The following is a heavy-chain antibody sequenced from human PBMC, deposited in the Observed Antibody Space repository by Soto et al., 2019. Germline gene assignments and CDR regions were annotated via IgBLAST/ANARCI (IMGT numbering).Heavy chain of an antibody. CDR3: ATKFRSYFVH. CDR1: GFTFSTFA. CDR2: VGDDGFRT. V-gene: IGHV3-23*01. Sequence: AGGSLRLSCVASGFTFSTFAMTWVRQTPGKGLEWVATVGDDGFRTNVADSVKGRFIISRDNSKVTLSLEMSSLRVEDTGIYYCATKFRSYFVHWGQGVRVTVSS. J-gene: IGHJ4*02.